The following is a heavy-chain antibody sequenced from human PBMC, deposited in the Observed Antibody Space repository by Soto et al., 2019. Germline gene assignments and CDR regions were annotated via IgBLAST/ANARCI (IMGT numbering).Heavy chain of an antibody. J-gene: IGHJ6*02. CDR3: ASYCSGGSCYPGGYYYGMDV. CDR1: GGSFSGYY. Sequence: PSETLSLTCAVYGGSFSGYYWSWIRQPPGKGLEWIGEINHSGSTNYNPSLKSRVTISVGTSKNQFSLKLSSVTAADTAVYYCASYCSGGSCYPGGYYYGMDVWGQGTTVTVSS. D-gene: IGHD2-15*01. V-gene: IGHV4-34*01. CDR2: INHSGST.